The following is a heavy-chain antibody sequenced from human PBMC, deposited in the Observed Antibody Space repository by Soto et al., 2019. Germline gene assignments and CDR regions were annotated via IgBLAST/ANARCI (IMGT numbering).Heavy chain of an antibody. D-gene: IGHD3-10*01. Sequence: GASVKVSCKASGYTFTSYGISWVRQAPGQGLEWMGWISAYNGNTNYAQKLQGRVTMTTDTSTSTAYMELRSLRSDDTAVYYCARDFKLFQTDYYYGMDVWGQGTTVTVSS. CDR1: GYTFTSYG. J-gene: IGHJ6*02. CDR3: ARDFKLFQTDYYYGMDV. V-gene: IGHV1-18*01. CDR2: ISAYNGNT.